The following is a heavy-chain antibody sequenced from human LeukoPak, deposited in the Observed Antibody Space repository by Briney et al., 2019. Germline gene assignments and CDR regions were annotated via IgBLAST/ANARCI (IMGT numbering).Heavy chain of an antibody. D-gene: IGHD3-9*01. CDR3: ARGPHYDILTGYYIRHLFDY. V-gene: IGHV4-30-2*01. CDR1: GGSISSGGYS. Sequence: PSETLSLTCAVSGGSISSGGYSWSWIRQPPGKGLEWIGYIYHSGSTNYNPSLKSRVTISVDTSKNQFSLKLSSVTAADTAVYYCARGPHYDILTGYYIRHLFDYWGQGTLVTVSS. CDR2: IYHSGST. J-gene: IGHJ4*02.